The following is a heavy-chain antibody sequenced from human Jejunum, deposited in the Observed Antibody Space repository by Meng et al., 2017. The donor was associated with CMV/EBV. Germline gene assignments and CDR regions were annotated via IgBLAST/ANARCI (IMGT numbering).Heavy chain of an antibody. J-gene: IGHJ4*02. D-gene: IGHD3-16*01. CDR1: GYTFTNYY. CDR3: ARASRVLGGFDY. CDR2: INTSVGYT. V-gene: IGHV1-46*01. Sequence: QVQLGHSGGEVKKPGASVKVSCKASGYTFTNYYMHWVRQAPGQGLEWMGIINTSVGYTSHAQKFQGRVTMTRDTSTSTVHMEVSSLRSADTAVYYCARASRVLGGFDYWGQGTLVTVSS.